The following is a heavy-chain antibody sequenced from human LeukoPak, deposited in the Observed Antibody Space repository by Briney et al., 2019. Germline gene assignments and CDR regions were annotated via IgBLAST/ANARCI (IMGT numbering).Heavy chain of an antibody. V-gene: IGHV3-11*01. CDR1: GFTFSDCY. CDR3: AGDGYISGWYSSPDY. D-gene: IGHD6-19*01. J-gene: IGHJ4*02. Sequence: GGSLRLSRAASGFTFSDCYMSWVRQAPGKGLEWVSYISSSGTSIYYADSVKGRFTISRDNAKNSLFLQMNSLRAEDTAVYYCAGDGYISGWYSSPDYWGQGALVTVSS. CDR2: ISSSGTSI.